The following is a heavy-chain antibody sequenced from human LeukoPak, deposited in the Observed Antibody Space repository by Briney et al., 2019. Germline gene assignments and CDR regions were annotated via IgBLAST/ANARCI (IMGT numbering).Heavy chain of an antibody. CDR1: GFSFGSYG. CDR3: AKGRYYNLLTGYYVRGGLDY. J-gene: IGHJ4*02. V-gene: IGHV3-30*02. Sequence: GGSLRLSCAASGFSFGSYGMHWVRQAPGKGLEWVAFIRYDGSNKYYADSVKGRFTISRDNSKNTLYLQMNSLRAEDTAVYYCAKGRYYNLLTGYYVRGGLDYWGQGTLVTVSS. D-gene: IGHD3-9*01. CDR2: IRYDGSNK.